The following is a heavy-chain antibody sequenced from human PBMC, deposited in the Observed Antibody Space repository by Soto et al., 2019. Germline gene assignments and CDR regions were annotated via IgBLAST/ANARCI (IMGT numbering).Heavy chain of an antibody. Sequence: EGQVLESGGGLVQPGGSLSLSCAAYGFSFSDYAMSWVRQAPGKGLEWVSGIRGTGSRSSYADSGRGRFTISRDNCNNPLSLHMDSLRAVDTAVYYCANGGRYPYGYGDYSYGMDVWGQGTTVTVSS. V-gene: IGHV3-23*01. CDR3: ANGGRYPYGYGDYSYGMDV. D-gene: IGHD5-18*01. J-gene: IGHJ6*02. CDR1: GFSFSDYA. CDR2: IRGTGSRS.